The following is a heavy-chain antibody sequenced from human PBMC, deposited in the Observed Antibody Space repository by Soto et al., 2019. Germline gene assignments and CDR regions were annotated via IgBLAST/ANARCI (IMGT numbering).Heavy chain of an antibody. CDR2: INNGGST. Sequence: EVQLVESGGTLVQPGGSLTLSCAASGFDASVNYMTWVRQAPGKGLEWVSAINNGGSTFYTDSVKGRFTISRDDSKNTLLLQINSLRVEDTAMYYCVRENYYYGMDVRGQGPAVTVSS. J-gene: IGHJ6*02. CDR1: GFDASVNY. CDR3: VRENYYYGMDV. V-gene: IGHV3-66*01.